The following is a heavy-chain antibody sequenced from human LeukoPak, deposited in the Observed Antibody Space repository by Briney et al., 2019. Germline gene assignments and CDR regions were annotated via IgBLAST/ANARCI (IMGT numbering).Heavy chain of an antibody. Sequence: SETLSLTCTVSGGSISSSIYYWGWIRQPPGKGLEWIGSIYYSGSTYYNPSLKSRVTISVDTSKNQFSLKLSSVTAADTAVYYCARAGYYDYVWGSYRQRFDYWGQGTLVTVSS. CDR1: GGSISSSIYY. CDR3: ARAGYYDYVWGSYRQRFDY. V-gene: IGHV4-39*01. D-gene: IGHD3-16*02. CDR2: IYYSGST. J-gene: IGHJ4*02.